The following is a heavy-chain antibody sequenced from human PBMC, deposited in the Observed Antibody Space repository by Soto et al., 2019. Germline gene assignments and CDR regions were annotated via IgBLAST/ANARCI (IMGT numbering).Heavy chain of an antibody. V-gene: IGHV3-23*01. CDR3: AKGGYNDYFDY. CDR1: GFTFSSYA. J-gene: IGHJ4*02. Sequence: VGSLRLSCAASGFTFSSYAMSWVRQAPGKGLEWVSGISGSGGRTYYAESVKGRFTISRDNSKNTLFLQMNSLRADDTAAYYCAKGGYNDYFDYWGQGILVTVSS. D-gene: IGHD5-12*01. CDR2: ISGSGGRT.